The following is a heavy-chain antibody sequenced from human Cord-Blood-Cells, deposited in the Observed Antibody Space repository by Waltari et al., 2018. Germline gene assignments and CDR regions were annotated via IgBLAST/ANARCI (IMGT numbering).Heavy chain of an antibody. V-gene: IGHV3-30*02. Sequence: QVQLVESGGGVVQPGGSLRLSCAASGFTFSSYGMHWVRQAPGKGLEVVAFIRYDGSNKYYADSVKVRFTISRDNSKNTLYLQMNSLRAEDTAVYYCAKDSGQQLDYWGQGTLVTVSS. D-gene: IGHD6-13*01. CDR1: GFTFSSYG. J-gene: IGHJ4*02. CDR3: AKDSGQQLDY. CDR2: IRYDGSNK.